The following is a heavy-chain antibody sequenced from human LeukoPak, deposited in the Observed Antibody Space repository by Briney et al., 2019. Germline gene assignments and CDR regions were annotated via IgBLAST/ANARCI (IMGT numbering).Heavy chain of an antibody. CDR1: GYTFTGYY. CDR2: INPNSGDT. J-gene: IGHJ5*02. CDR3: ARGTRSEWLRLPKNWFDP. V-gene: IGHV1-2*02. D-gene: IGHD3-3*01. Sequence: GASVKVSCKASGYTFTGYYMHWVRQAPGQGLEWMGWINPNSGDTNYAQKFQGRVTMTRDTSISTAYMELSRLRSDDTAVYYCARGTRSEWLRLPKNWFDPWGQGTLVTVSS.